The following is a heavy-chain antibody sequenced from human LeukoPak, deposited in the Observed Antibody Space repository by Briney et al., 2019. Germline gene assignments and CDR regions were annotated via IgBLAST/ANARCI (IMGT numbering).Heavy chain of an antibody. CDR2: ISYDGSNK. CDR3: ARDHYGSGDARRFDY. V-gene: IGHV3-30*16. Sequence: SCKASGYTFTSYYMHWVRQAPGQGLEWVAVISYDGSNKYYADSVKGRFTISRDNSKNTLYLQMNSLRAEDTAVYYCARDHYGSGDARRFDYWGQGTLVTVSS. D-gene: IGHD3-10*01. J-gene: IGHJ4*02. CDR1: GYTFTSYY.